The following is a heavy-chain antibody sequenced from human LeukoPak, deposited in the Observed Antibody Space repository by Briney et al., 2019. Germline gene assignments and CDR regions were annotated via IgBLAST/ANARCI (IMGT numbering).Heavy chain of an antibody. J-gene: IGHJ4*02. CDR1: GGSISSGGYY. Sequence: PSETLSLTCTVSGGSISSGGYYWSWIRQHPGKGLEWIGYIYYSGSTYYNPSLKSRLIISVDTSENQFSLKVSSVTAADTAVYYCARAGGQVWSSFDSWGQGTLVTVSS. CDR2: IYYSGST. D-gene: IGHD3-16*01. V-gene: IGHV4-31*03. CDR3: ARAGGQVWSSFDS.